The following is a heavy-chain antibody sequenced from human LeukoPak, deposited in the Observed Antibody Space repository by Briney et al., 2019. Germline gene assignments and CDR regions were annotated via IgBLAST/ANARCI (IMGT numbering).Heavy chain of an antibody. V-gene: IGHV4-39*01. CDR1: GGSISSSSYY. Sequence: SETLSLTCTVSGGSISSSSYYWDWIRQSPGKGLEWIGNIYSGGSTYYTPSLKSRVTISVDTSKTQFSLKLSSVSAADTAIYFCARHSRSGSGGYENAFDIWGQGTMVTVSS. CDR3: ARHSRSGSGGYENAFDI. D-gene: IGHD5-12*01. J-gene: IGHJ3*02. CDR2: IYSGGST.